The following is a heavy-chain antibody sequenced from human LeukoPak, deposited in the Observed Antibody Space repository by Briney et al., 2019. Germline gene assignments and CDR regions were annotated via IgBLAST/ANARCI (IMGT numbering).Heavy chain of an antibody. CDR3: ASGVVAANYFDY. Sequence: PGGSLRLSCATSGFTFDDYGMSWVRQAPGKGLEWVSDINWNGGSTGYADSVKGRFSISRDNAKNALYLQMNSLRAEDTALYYCASGVVAANYFDYWGQGTLVTVSS. J-gene: IGHJ4*02. CDR2: INWNGGST. V-gene: IGHV3-20*04. D-gene: IGHD2-15*01. CDR1: GFTFDDYG.